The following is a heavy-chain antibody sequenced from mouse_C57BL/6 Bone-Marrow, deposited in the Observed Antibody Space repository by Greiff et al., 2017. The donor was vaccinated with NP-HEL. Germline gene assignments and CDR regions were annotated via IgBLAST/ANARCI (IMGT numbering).Heavy chain of an antibody. D-gene: IGHD3-2*02. V-gene: IGHV1-81*01. CDR2: IYPRSGNT. Sequence: VQLQQSGAELARPGASVKLSCKASGYTFTSYGISWVKQRTGQGLEWIGEIYPRSGNTYYNEKFKGKATLTADKSSSTAYMELRSLTSEDSAVYFCAREGRQRRFLDYWGQGTTLTDSS. J-gene: IGHJ2*01. CDR1: GYTFTSYG. CDR3: AREGRQRRFLDY.